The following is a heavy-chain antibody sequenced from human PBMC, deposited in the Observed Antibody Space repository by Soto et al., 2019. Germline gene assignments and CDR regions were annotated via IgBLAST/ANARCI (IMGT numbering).Heavy chain of an antibody. CDR1: GGSITTSDYS. J-gene: IGHJ6*02. Sequence: QLQLQESGSGLVKPSQTLSLTCAVSGGSITTSDYSWSWIRQPPGRGLEWIGSIYHTGTTHYIPSLKSRVTMSLDKSTNQCSLDLTSMTAADKAVEYCVRERTIFGVAPGGGVDVWGRGTTVTVSS. CDR2: IYHTGTT. CDR3: VRERTIFGVAPGGGVDV. V-gene: IGHV4-30-2*01. D-gene: IGHD3-3*01.